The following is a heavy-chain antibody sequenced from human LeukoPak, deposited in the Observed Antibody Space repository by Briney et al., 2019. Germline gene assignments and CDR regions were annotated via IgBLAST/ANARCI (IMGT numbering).Heavy chain of an antibody. D-gene: IGHD6-6*01. Sequence: GRSLRLSCAASGFTFSSYAMHWVRQAPGKGLEWVAVISYDGSNKYYADSVKGRFTISGDNSKNTLYLQMNSLRAEDTAVYYCARDQHTAAWQLVPDYWGQGTLVTVSS. J-gene: IGHJ4*02. CDR3: ARDQHTAAWQLVPDY. V-gene: IGHV3-30-3*01. CDR1: GFTFSSYA. CDR2: ISYDGSNK.